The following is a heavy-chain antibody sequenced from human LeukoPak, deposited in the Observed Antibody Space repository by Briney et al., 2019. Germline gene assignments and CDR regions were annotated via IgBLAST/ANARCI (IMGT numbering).Heavy chain of an antibody. Sequence: SVKVSCKASGGTFSSYAISWVRQAPGQGLEWMGGIIPIFGTANYAQKFQGRVTITADKSTSTAYMELSSLRSEDTAVYYCARLGYYGSGSYTDDAFDIWGQGTMVTVSS. CDR2: IIPIFGTA. D-gene: IGHD3-10*01. V-gene: IGHV1-69*06. CDR3: ARLGYYGSGSYTDDAFDI. CDR1: GGTFSSYA. J-gene: IGHJ3*02.